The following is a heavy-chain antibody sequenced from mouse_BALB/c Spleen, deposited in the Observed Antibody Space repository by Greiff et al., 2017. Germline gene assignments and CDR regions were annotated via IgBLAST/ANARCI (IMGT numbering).Heavy chain of an antibody. CDR2: ISDGGSYT. J-gene: IGHJ3*01. D-gene: IGHD1-3*01. Sequence: EVQLVASGGGLVKPGGSLKLSCAASGFTFSDYYMYWVRQTPEKRLEWVATISDGGSYTYYPDSVKGRFTISRDNAKNNLYLQMSSLKSEDTAMYYCARDGELKGAYWGQGTLVTVSA. CDR3: ARDGELKGAY. CDR1: GFTFSDYY. V-gene: IGHV5-4*02.